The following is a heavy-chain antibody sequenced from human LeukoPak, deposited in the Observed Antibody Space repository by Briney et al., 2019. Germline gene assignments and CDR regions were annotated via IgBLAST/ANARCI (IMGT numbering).Heavy chain of an antibody. CDR2: IRSKTYGETT. D-gene: IGHD1-14*01. Sequence: GGSLRPSCTGSGFTFGNYAISWVRQAPGKGLEWVGFIRSKTYGETTEYGTSVKGRFTISRDDSKSIAYLEMNGLRIEDTAIYYCTRDENDDITSEDMQEWGQGTLVIVSA. CDR1: GFTFGNYA. J-gene: IGHJ1*01. V-gene: IGHV3-49*04. CDR3: TRDENDDITSEDMQE.